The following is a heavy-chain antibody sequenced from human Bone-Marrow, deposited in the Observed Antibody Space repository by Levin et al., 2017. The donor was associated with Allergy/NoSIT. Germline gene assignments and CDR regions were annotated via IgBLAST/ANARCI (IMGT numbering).Heavy chain of an antibody. CDR3: AREREGGGYDFLSS. CDR2: VNPNSDAT. J-gene: IGHJ4*02. CDR1: GYTFSGYY. Sequence: ASVKVSCKASGYTFSGYYLYWVRQAPGQGLEWMGWVNPNSDATNYAQKFQGRVTMTRDTSISTVYMELSGLTSDDTAVYYCAREREGGGYDFLSSWGQGTLVTVSS. D-gene: IGHD5-12*01. V-gene: IGHV1-2*02.